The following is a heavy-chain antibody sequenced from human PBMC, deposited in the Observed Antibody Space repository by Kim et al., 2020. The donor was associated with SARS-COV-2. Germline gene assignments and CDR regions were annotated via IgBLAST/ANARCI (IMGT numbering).Heavy chain of an antibody. D-gene: IGHD2-21*02. J-gene: IGHJ6*02. Sequence: GTNYAEKFQGWVTMTRDTSISTAYMELSRLRSDDTAVYYCARYRLTRMDVWGQGTMVTVSS. CDR3: ARYRLTRMDV. CDR2: GT. V-gene: IGHV1-2*04.